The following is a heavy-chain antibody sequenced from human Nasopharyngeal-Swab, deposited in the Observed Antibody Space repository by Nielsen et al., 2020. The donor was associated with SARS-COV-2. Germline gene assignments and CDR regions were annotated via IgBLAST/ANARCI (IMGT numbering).Heavy chain of an antibody. CDR1: GGTFGNHG. D-gene: IGHD4-23*01. Sequence: SVKVSCKASGGTFGNHGISWVRQAPGQGLEWMGGIIPMLDSTDYAQKFQDRVTITADQSTNTAYMELSSLRSEDTAMYYCARDPNSPAAFDIWGQGTMVTVSS. CDR3: ARDPNSPAAFDI. CDR2: IIPMLDST. J-gene: IGHJ3*02. V-gene: IGHV1-69*10.